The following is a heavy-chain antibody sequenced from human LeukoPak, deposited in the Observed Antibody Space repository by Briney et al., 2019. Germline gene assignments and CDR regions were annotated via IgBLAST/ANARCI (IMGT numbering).Heavy chain of an antibody. J-gene: IGHJ5*02. Sequence: PGGSLRLSCAASGFTFSNYAMSWVRQAPGKGLEWVSSISAGGGFTYYSDSVKGRFTISRDNSRNTLSLQMNSLRAEDTAVYFCAQYITSGGRWFDPWGQGTLVTVSS. V-gene: IGHV3-23*01. D-gene: IGHD1-1*01. CDR2: ISAGGGFT. CDR3: AQYITSGGRWFDP. CDR1: GFTFSNYA.